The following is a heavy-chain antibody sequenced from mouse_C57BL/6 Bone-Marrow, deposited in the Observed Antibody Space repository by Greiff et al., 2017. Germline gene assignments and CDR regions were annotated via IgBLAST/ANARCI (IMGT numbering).Heavy chain of an antibody. CDR2: IWSGGST. CDR3: ARREEMDY. V-gene: IGHV2-2*01. Sequence: QVQLQQSGPGLVQPSQSLSITCTVSGFSLTSYGVHWVRQSPGKGLEWLGVIWSGGSTDYNAAFISSLSISKDNSKSQVFFKINRLQADDTAIYYCARREEMDYWGQGTSVTVSS. J-gene: IGHJ4*01. CDR1: GFSLTSYG.